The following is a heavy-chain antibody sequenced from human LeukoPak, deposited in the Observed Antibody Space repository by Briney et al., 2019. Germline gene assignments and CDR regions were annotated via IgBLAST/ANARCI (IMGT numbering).Heavy chain of an antibody. D-gene: IGHD2-15*01. J-gene: IGHJ4*02. CDR2: IKQDGSEK. V-gene: IGHV3-7*01. CDR3: ARESGGFDY. Sequence: QPGGSLRLSCAASGFTLSSYWMSWVRQAPGKGLEWVANIKQDGSEKYYVDSVKGRFTISRDNAKNSLYLQMNSLRAEDTAVYYCARESGGFDYWGQGTLVTVSS. CDR1: GFTLSSYW.